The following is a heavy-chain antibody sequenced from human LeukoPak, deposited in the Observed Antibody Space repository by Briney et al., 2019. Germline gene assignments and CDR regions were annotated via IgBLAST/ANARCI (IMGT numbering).Heavy chain of an antibody. J-gene: IGHJ6*02. D-gene: IGHD2-2*01. CDR2: ISSSSSYI. V-gene: IGHV3-21*01. CDR3: ARERLVVVGDAYYYYGMDV. Sequence: GGSLRLSCSASGFTFSNYKMDWVRQAPGKGLEWVSSISSSSSYIYYADSMKGRFTVSRDNAKNSLFLQMNSLRAEDTAVYYCARERLVVVGDAYYYYGMDVWGQGTTVTVSS. CDR1: GFTFSNYK.